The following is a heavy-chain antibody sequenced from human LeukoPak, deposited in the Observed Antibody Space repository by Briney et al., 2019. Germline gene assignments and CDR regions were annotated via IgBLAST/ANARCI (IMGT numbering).Heavy chain of an antibody. CDR1: GGSISSSSYY. J-gene: IGHJ5*02. CDR2: IYYSGST. Sequence: SETLSLTCTVSGGSISSSSYYWGWIRQPPGKGLEWIGSIYYSGSTYYNPSLKSRVTISVDTSKNQFSLKLSSVTAADTAVYYCARVEGRVGVATPYIRMVSAGNWFDPWGQGTLVTVSS. D-gene: IGHD6-6*01. CDR3: ARVEGRVGVATPYIRMVSAGNWFDP. V-gene: IGHV4-39*07.